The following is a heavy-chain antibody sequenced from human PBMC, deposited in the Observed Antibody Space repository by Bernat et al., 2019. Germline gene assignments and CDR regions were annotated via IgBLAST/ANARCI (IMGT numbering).Heavy chain of an antibody. CDR1: GGSISSSSYY. Sequence: QLQLQESGPGLVKPSETLSLTCTVSGGSISSSSYYWGWIRQPPGKGLEWIGSSYYSGSTYYNPSLKSRVTISVDTSKGLFSLRLRSVTATVTAVYECARERNDFCSGYYGLYGMDVWGQGTTVTVSS. D-gene: IGHD3-3*01. V-gene: IGHV4-39*02. CDR2: SYYSGST. J-gene: IGHJ6*02. CDR3: ARERNDFCSGYYGLYGMDV.